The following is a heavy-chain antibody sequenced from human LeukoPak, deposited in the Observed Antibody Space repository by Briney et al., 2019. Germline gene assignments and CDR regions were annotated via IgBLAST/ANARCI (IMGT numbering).Heavy chain of an antibody. J-gene: IGHJ4*02. CDR3: AKDPAALRFLEWLSPY. CDR1: GFTFSSYA. D-gene: IGHD3-3*01. V-gene: IGHV3-23*01. Sequence: GGSLRLSCAASGFTFSSYAMSWVRQAPGKGLEWVSAISGSGGSTYYADSVKGRFTISRENSKNTLYLQMNSLRAEDTAVYYCAKDPAALRFLEWLSPYWGQGTLVTVSS. CDR2: ISGSGGST.